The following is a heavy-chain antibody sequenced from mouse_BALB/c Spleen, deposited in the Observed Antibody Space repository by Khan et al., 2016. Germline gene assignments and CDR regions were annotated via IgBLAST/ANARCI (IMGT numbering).Heavy chain of an antibody. J-gene: IGHJ3*01. Sequence: QVRLQQSGAELVKPGASVKLSCKASGYTFTSYYMYWVKQRPGQGLEWIGEINPSNGDTNFNERFKSKATLTVDKSSSPTNMQFSSLTSEDSAVRYSTRTSYDYPFAYRGQGTLVTVSA. D-gene: IGHD2-4*01. V-gene: IGHV1S81*02. CDR2: INPSNGDT. CDR3: TRTSYDYPFAY. CDR1: GYTFTSYY.